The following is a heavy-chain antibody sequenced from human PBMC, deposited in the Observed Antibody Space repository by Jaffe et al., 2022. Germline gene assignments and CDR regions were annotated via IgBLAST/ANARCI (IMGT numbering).Heavy chain of an antibody. D-gene: IGHD5-12*01. Sequence: QVQLQESGPGLVKPSETLSLTCAVSGYSISSGYYWGWIRQPPGKGLEWIGSIYHSGSTYYNPPLKSRVTISVDTSKNQFSLKLSSVTAADTAVYYCARLDWTGYGPNWGQGTLVTVSS. J-gene: IGHJ4*02. CDR3: ARLDWTGYGPN. CDR2: IYHSGST. CDR1: GYSISSGYY. V-gene: IGHV4-38-2*01.